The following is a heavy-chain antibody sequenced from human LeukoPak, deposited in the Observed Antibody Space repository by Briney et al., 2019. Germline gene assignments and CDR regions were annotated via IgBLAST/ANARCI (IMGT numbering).Heavy chain of an antibody. J-gene: IGHJ4*02. V-gene: IGHV4-39*01. CDR3: ARCGWDTPFDY. D-gene: IGHD1-26*01. Sequence: SETLSLTCTVSGGSFSSSSYCWVRMPQRPGQELEWIMSICYSGSTYSNPYLKSRITIYADTTKTPNSQTLSSVTAADTAVYNCARCGWDTPFDYWGQGTLVTVSS. CDR1: GGSFSSSSYC. CDR2: ICYSGST.